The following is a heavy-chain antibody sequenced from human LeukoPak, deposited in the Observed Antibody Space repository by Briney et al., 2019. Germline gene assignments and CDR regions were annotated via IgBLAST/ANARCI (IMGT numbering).Heavy chain of an antibody. J-gene: IGHJ5*02. D-gene: IGHD2-2*01. Sequence: GGSLRLSCAASGFTFSSYWMSWVRQAPGKGLEWVANIKQDGSEKYYVDSVKGRFTISRGNAKNSLYLQMNSLRAEDTAVYYCARGGYCSRTSCSPLWSWGQGTLVTVSS. CDR1: GFTFSSYW. CDR3: ARGGYCSRTSCSPLWS. V-gene: IGHV3-7*01. CDR2: IKQDGSEK.